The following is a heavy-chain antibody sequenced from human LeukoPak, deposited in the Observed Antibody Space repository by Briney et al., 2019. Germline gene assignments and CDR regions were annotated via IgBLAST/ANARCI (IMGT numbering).Heavy chain of an antibody. Sequence: SGGSLRLSCAASGFTFSSYAMSWVRQAPGKGLKWVSGITGSGSTSYADSVKGRFTISRDNSKNTLYLQMNSLRAEDTAVYYCAKGNCSSTSCYIAGAFDIWGRGTLVSVSS. V-gene: IGHV3-23*01. CDR1: GFTFSSYA. CDR3: AKGNCSSTSCYIAGAFDI. D-gene: IGHD2-2*02. CDR2: ITGSGST. J-gene: IGHJ3*02.